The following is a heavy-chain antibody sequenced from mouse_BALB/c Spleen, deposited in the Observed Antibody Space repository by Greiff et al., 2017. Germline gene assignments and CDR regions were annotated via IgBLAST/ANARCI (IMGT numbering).Heavy chain of an antibody. D-gene: IGHD2-14*01. CDR1: GYTFTDYA. V-gene: IGHV1S137*01. Sequence: VKLMESGAELVRPGVSVKISCKGSGYTFTDYAMHWVKQSHAKSLEWIGVISTYYGDASYNQKFKGKATMTVDKSSSTAYMELARLTSEDSAIYYCARYRVRDAMDYWGQGTSVTISS. J-gene: IGHJ4*01. CDR3: ARYRVRDAMDY. CDR2: ISTYYGDA.